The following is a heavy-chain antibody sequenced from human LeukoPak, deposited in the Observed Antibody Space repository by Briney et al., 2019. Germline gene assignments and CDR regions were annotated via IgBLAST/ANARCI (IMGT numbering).Heavy chain of an antibody. CDR2: IRYDGSNK. J-gene: IGHJ4*02. Sequence: GGSLRLSCAASGFTFSSYGMHWVRQAPGKGLDWVAFIRYDGSNKYYADSVKGRFTISRDNSKNTMYIQMNSLRGDDTAVYYCAKGYGSGSYYRTTFDYWGQGTLVTVSS. D-gene: IGHD3-10*01. V-gene: IGHV3-30*02. CDR3: AKGYGSGSYYRTTFDY. CDR1: GFTFSSYG.